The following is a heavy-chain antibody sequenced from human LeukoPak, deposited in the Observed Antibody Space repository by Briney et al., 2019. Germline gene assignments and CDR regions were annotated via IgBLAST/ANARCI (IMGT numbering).Heavy chain of an antibody. CDR1: GFTFSSYW. J-gene: IGHJ6*03. V-gene: IGHV3-74*01. Sequence: GGSLRLSCAASGFTFSSYWMHWVRQAPGKGLVWVSRINSDGSSTSYADSVKGRFTISRDNAKNTLYLQMNSLRAEDTAVYYCARDGRWVVQLWPKLKYYYYYYMDVWGKGTTVTISS. CDR3: ARDGRWVVQLWPKLKYYYYYYMDV. CDR2: INSDGSST. D-gene: IGHD5-18*01.